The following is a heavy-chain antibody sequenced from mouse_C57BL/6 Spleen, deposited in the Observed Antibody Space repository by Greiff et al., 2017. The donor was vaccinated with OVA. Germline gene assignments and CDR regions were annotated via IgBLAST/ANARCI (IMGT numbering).Heavy chain of an antibody. CDR1: GYTFTDYE. J-gene: IGHJ3*01. CDR2: IDPETGGT. D-gene: IGHD2-5*01. V-gene: IGHV1-15*01. Sequence: QVQLQQSGAELVRPGASVTLSCKASGYTFTDYEMHWVKQTPVHGLEWIGAIDPETGGTAYNQKFKGKAILTADKSSSTAYMELRSLTSEDSAVYYCSTYYSNSVAYWGQGTLVTVSA. CDR3: STYYSNSVAY.